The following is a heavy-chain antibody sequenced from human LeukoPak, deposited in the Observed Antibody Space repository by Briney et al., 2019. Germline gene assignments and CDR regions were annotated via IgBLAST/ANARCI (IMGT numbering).Heavy chain of an antibody. J-gene: IGHJ6*03. V-gene: IGHV4-38-2*02. CDR1: GYSISSGYY. D-gene: IGHD2-2*01. CDR2: IYHSGST. Sequence: SETLSLTCTVSGYSISSGYYWGWIRQPPGKGLEWIGSIYHSGSTYYNPSLKSRVTISVDTPKNQFSLKLSSVTAADTAVYYCARLPATYYMDVWGKGTTVTVSS. CDR3: ARLPATYYMDV.